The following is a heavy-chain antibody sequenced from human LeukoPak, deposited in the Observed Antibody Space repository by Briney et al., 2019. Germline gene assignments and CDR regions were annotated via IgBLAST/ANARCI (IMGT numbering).Heavy chain of an antibody. Sequence: ASVKVSCKASGYTFTSYGISWVRQAPGQGFEWMEWISAYNGNTNYAQKLQGRVTMTTDTSTSTAYMELRSLRSDDTAVYYCARDRYWWVTVVTPSGSLDAFDIWGQGTMVTVSS. J-gene: IGHJ3*02. CDR1: GYTFTSYG. V-gene: IGHV1-18*01. CDR3: ARDRYWWVTVVTPSGSLDAFDI. D-gene: IGHD4-23*01. CDR2: ISAYNGNT.